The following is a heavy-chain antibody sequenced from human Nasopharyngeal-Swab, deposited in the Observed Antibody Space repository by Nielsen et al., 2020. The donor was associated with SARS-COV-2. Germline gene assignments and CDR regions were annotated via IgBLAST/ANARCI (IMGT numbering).Heavy chain of an antibody. D-gene: IGHD4/OR15-4a*01. V-gene: IGHV3-23*01. CDR2: ISVDGRST. Sequence: GGSLRLSCAASGFTFSNYAMSWVRQAPGKGLEWVSHISVDGRSTYYADSVNGRFTISRDNSKHTLYLQMNSLRAEDTSLYFCAKDWRYGGGYWGQGTLVTVSS. CDR3: AKDWRYGGGY. J-gene: IGHJ4*02. CDR1: GFTFSNYA.